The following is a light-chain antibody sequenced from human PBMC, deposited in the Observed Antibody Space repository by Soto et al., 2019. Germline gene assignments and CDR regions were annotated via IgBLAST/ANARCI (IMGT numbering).Light chain of an antibody. CDR2: DAS. J-gene: IGKJ1*01. V-gene: IGKV1-5*01. Sequence: DIQMTQSPSTLSASVGDRVTITCRASQNINSWLAWFQQKPGKAPNLLMYDASTLESGVPSRFGGSGSGTEFTLTISSLQPDDVATYYCQQYNNYMWTFGQGTKVEIK. CDR1: QNINSW. CDR3: QQYNNYMWT.